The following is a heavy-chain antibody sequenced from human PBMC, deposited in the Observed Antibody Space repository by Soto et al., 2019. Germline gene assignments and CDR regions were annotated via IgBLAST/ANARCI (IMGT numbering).Heavy chain of an antibody. V-gene: IGHV1-18*01. CDR1: GYTFNSYG. J-gene: IGHJ4*02. Sequence: GASVKVSCKASGYTFNSYGISWVRQAPGQGLEWMGWISAYNGNTNYAQKLQGRVTMTTDTSTSTAYMELRSLRSDDTAVYYCARDRDIAVAVDYFDYWGQGTLVTVSS. CDR2: ISAYNGNT. D-gene: IGHD6-19*01. CDR3: ARDRDIAVAVDYFDY.